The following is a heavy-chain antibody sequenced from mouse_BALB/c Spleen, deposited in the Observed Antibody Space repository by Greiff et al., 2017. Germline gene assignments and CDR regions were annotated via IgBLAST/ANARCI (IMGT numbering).Heavy chain of an antibody. J-gene: IGHJ4*01. CDR1: GFTFSNYW. V-gene: IGHV6-6*02. D-gene: IGHD1-1*01. Sequence: EVMLVESGGGLVQPGGSMKLSCVASGFTFSNYWMNWVRQSPEKGLEWVAEIRLKSNNYATHYAESVKGRFTISRDDSKSSVYLQMNNLRAEDTGIYYCTRHYGSSYAMDYWGQGTSVTVSS. CDR2: IRLKSNNYAT. CDR3: TRHYGSSYAMDY.